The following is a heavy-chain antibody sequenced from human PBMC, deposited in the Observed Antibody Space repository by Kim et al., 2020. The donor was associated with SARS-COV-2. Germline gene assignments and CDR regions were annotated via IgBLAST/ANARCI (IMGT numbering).Heavy chain of an antibody. V-gene: IGHV4-30-2*01. Sequence: TYYNPSLKSRVTISVDRSKNQFSLKLSSVTAADTAVYYCARDNNWNNFDYWGQGTLVTVSS. J-gene: IGHJ4*02. D-gene: IGHD1-20*01. CDR3: ARDNNWNNFDY. CDR2: T.